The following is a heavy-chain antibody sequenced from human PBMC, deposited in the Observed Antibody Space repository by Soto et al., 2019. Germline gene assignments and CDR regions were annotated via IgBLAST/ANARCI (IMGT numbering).Heavy chain of an antibody. CDR2: IYWNDDK. Sequence: SGPTRAHPRQALTLTVAFCGFRLSTSAANETWIRQPPGKALEWLAVIYWNDDKRYSPSLKSRVTIAKDTSKNEVVLTMTSMDPMDTATYYCTHFSGYEQFEYWGQGTLVTVSS. D-gene: IGHD5-12*01. V-gene: IGHV2-5*01. J-gene: IGHJ4*02. CDR1: GFRLSTSAAN. CDR3: THFSGYEQFEY.